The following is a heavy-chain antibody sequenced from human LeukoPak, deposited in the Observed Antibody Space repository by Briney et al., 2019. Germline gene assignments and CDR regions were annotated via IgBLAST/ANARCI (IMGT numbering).Heavy chain of an antibody. CDR1: GFTFSNYA. CDR3: AKGGVIPAAMRGFFDY. Sequence: GGSLRLSCAAAGFTFSNYAMSGVGQAPGKGLEWVSAISSGGGSTYYADSVKGRFTISRDNTKSTLYLQTNRRGAEDTAVYYCAKGGVIPAAMRGFFDYWGQGTLVTVSS. J-gene: IGHJ4*02. V-gene: IGHV3-23*01. D-gene: IGHD2-2*01. CDR2: ISSGGGST.